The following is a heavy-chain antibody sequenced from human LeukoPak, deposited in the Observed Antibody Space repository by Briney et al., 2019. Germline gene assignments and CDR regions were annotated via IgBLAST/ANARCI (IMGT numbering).Heavy chain of an antibody. D-gene: IGHD6-19*01. CDR1: GYTFTSYG. Sequence: SVKVSCKASGYTFTSYGISWVRQAPGQGLEWMGGIIPIFGTANYAQKFQGRVTITADESTSTAYMELSSLRSEDTAVYYCARDRGYSSGWYGGSAFDIWGQGTMVTVSS. V-gene: IGHV1-69*13. J-gene: IGHJ3*02. CDR2: IIPIFGTA. CDR3: ARDRGYSSGWYGGSAFDI.